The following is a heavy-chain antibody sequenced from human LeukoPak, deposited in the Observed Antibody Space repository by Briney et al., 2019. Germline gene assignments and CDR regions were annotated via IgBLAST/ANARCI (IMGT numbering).Heavy chain of an antibody. J-gene: IGHJ4*02. Sequence: PGGSLRLSCAVSGLTFSSSWMDWVRQAPGKGLEWVASINPDGIKRYSADSVRGRFTISRDNARNSLYLQMDSLRVEDTAFYYCARDLAFSGLDYWGRGVLVTVSS. CDR3: ARDLAFSGLDY. CDR2: INPDGIKR. V-gene: IGHV3-7*01. D-gene: IGHD6-25*01. CDR1: GLTFSSSW.